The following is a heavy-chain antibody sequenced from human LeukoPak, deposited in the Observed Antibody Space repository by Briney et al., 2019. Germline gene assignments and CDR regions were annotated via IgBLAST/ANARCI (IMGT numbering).Heavy chain of an antibody. CDR1: GFTFSSYW. V-gene: IGHV3-7*01. CDR2: IKQDGSEK. J-gene: IGHJ4*02. D-gene: IGHD2-2*01. Sequence: GVSLRLSCAASGFTFSSYWMSWVRQAPGKGLEWVANIKQDGSEKYYVDSVKGRFTISRDNAKNSLYLQMNSLRAEDTAVYYCARRGQLLWGNYFDYWGQGTLVTVSS. CDR3: ARRGQLLWGNYFDY.